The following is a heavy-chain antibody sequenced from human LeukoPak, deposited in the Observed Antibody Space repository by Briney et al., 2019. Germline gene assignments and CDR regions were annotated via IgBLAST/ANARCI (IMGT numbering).Heavy chain of an antibody. CDR1: GFTVSSNY. J-gene: IGHJ4*02. Sequence: GGSLRLSCAASGFTVSSNYMSWVRQAPGKGLEWVSAISGSGGSTYYADSVKGRFTISRDNSKNTLYLQMNSLRAEDTAVYYCAKDIWFGESPSDYWGQGTLVTVSS. D-gene: IGHD3-10*01. CDR2: ISGSGGST. CDR3: AKDIWFGESPSDY. V-gene: IGHV3-23*01.